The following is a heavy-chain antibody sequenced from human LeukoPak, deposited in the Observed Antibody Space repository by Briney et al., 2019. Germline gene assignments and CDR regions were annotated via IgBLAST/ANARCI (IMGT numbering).Heavy chain of an antibody. Sequence: SETLSLTCTVSGGSISSSSYYWGWIRQPPGKGLEWIGSIYYSGSTYYNPSLKSRVTISVDTSKNQFSLKLSSVTAADTAVYYCARDSMVATTYYFDYWGQGTLVTVSS. CDR3: ARDSMVATTYYFDY. CDR1: GGSISSSSYY. D-gene: IGHD5-12*01. J-gene: IGHJ4*02. V-gene: IGHV4-39*07. CDR2: IYYSGST.